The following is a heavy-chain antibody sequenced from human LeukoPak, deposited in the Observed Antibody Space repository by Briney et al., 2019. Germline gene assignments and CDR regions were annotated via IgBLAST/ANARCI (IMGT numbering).Heavy chain of an antibody. J-gene: IGHJ4*02. CDR2: ISAYNGNT. D-gene: IGHD3-22*01. Sequence: GASVKVSCKASGYTFTSYGISWVRQAPGQGLEWMGWISAYNGNTNYAQKLQGRVTMTTDTSTSTAYMELRSLRSDDTAVYYCARGPHYYDSSGLYFDYWGQGTLVTVSS. CDR1: GYTFTSYG. V-gene: IGHV1-18*01. CDR3: ARGPHYYDSSGLYFDY.